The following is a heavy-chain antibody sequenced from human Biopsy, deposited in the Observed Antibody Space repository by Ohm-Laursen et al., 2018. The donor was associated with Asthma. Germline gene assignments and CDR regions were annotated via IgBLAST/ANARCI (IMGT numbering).Heavy chain of an antibody. CDR2: ISYDGSSI. Sequence: SSLRLSCTAPGFTFGNFWMSWGRQTPGKGLEWVAVISYDGSSIYYADSVKGRFTISRDNSKNTLSLQMNSLTAEDTAVYYCAREGVAGTHIKDWGQGTLVTVSS. CDR1: GFTFGNFW. CDR3: AREGVAGTHIKD. J-gene: IGHJ4*02. D-gene: IGHD6-19*01. V-gene: IGHV3-30-3*01.